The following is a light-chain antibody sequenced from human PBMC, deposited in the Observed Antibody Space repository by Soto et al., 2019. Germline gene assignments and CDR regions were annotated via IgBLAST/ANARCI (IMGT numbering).Light chain of an antibody. CDR3: QQYDDWLRLT. V-gene: IGKV3D-15*01. CDR2: GAS. Sequence: EIVMTQSPATPSVSPGVRATLSCRASQSVNIYLAWYQQKPGQAPRLLIFGASSRATGIPARFSGSGSGTEFNLTISSLQSEDFAVYFCQQYDDWLRLTFGGGTKVEIK. J-gene: IGKJ4*01. CDR1: QSVNIY.